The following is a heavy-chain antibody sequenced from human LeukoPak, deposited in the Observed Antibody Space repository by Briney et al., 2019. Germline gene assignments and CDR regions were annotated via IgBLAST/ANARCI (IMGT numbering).Heavy chain of an antibody. J-gene: IGHJ5*02. V-gene: IGHV1-2*02. Sequence: ASVKVSCKASGYTFTGYYMYWVRQAPGQGLGWMGWINPNSGGTNYAQKFQGRVTMTRDTSISTAYMELSRLRSDDTAVYYCARGPRVGYPPLDWFDPWGQGTLVTVSS. CDR1: GYTFTGYY. CDR3: ARGPRVGYPPLDWFDP. D-gene: IGHD1-26*01. CDR2: INPNSGGT.